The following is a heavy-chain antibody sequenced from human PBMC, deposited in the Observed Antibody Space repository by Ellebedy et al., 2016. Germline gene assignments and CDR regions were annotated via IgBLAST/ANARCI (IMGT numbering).Heavy chain of an antibody. Sequence: GSLRLXCTVSGGSISSYYWSWIRQPPGKGLEWIGYIYYSGSTNYNPSLKSRVTISVDTSKNQFSLKLSSVTAADTAVYYCAREVPVAMYYYYYMDVWGKGTTVTVSS. V-gene: IGHV4-59*13. CDR1: GGSISSYY. D-gene: IGHD2-2*01. CDR3: AREVPVAMYYYYYMDV. CDR2: IYYSGST. J-gene: IGHJ6*03.